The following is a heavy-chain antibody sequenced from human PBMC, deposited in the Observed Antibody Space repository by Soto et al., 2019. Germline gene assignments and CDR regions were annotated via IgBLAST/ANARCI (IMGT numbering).Heavy chain of an antibody. V-gene: IGHV5-51*01. CDR2: IDPVDSDD. Sequence: GESLKISCQGSGYIFTKHWIAWVRQKPGKGLEWIGIIDPVDSDDRYSPSFEGQVTISVDKSNNTAFLRWDKLKTSDTATYFCARRALDPRGHYYPYNWFDSWGQGTQVTVSS. CDR3: ARRALDPRGHYYPYNWFDS. J-gene: IGHJ5*01. CDR1: GYIFTKHW. D-gene: IGHD3-22*01.